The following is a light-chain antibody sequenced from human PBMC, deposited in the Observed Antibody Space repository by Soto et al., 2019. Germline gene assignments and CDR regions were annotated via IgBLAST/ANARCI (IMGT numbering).Light chain of an antibody. CDR2: DVS. V-gene: IGLV2-11*01. Sequence: QSALTQPRSVSGSPGQSVTISCTGTSSDVGGYNYVSWYQQHPGKAPKLMIYDVSKRPSGVPDRLSGSKSGNTASLTISGLQAEDEADYYCCSYAGSYTFEVFGTGTKVTV. CDR1: SSDVGGYNY. CDR3: CSYAGSYTFEV. J-gene: IGLJ1*01.